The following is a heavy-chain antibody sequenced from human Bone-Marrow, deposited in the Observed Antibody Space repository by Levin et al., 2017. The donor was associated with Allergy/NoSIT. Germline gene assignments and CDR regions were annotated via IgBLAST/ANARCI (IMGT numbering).Heavy chain of an antibody. Sequence: ASVKVSCKASGYTFTGYYMHWVRQAPGQGLEWMGWINPNSGGTNYAQKFQGRVTMTRDTSISTAYMELSRLRSDDTAVYYCARGDSGYEQYNWFDPWGQGTLVTVSS. D-gene: IGHD5-12*01. CDR3: ARGDSGYEQYNWFDP. J-gene: IGHJ5*02. V-gene: IGHV1-2*02. CDR2: INPNSGGT. CDR1: GYTFTGYY.